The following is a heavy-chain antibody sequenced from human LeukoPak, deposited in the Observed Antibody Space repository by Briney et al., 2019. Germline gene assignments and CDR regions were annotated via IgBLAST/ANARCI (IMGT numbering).Heavy chain of an antibody. J-gene: IGHJ4*02. CDR1: GGSISSYY. V-gene: IGHV4-59*12. CDR3: ARVGAVTGHGDFDY. Sequence: PSETLSLTCTVSGGSISSYYWSWIRQPPGKGLEWIGYIYYSGSTNYNPSLKSRVTISVDTSKNQFSLKLSSVTAADTAVYYCARVGAVTGHGDFDYWGQGTLVTVSS. CDR2: IYYSGST. D-gene: IGHD6-19*01.